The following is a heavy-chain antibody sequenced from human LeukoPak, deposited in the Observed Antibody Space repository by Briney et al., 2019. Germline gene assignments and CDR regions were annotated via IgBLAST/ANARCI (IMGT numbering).Heavy chain of an antibody. J-gene: IGHJ4*02. V-gene: IGHV4-59*01. CDR2: MYYSGST. CDR1: GGSISSYY. CDR3: ARGAISAAGIFDY. D-gene: IGHD6-13*01. Sequence: SETLSLTCTVSGGSISSYYWSWIRQPPGKGLDWIGNMYYSGSTEHNHSLKSRVTISVDTSRNQFYLKLSSVTAADTAVYYCARGAISAAGIFDYWGQGTLVSVSS.